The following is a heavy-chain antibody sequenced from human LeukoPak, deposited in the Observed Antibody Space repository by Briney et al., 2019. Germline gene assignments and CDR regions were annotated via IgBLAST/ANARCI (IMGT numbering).Heavy chain of an antibody. D-gene: IGHD2-8*01. CDR3: ARRPPSRGYCTNGVCYRRGGFDY. CDR1: GGSISSGDYY. Sequence: SETLSLTCTVSGGSISSGDYYWSWIRQPPGKGLEWIGYIYYSGSTYYNPSLKSRVTVSVDTSKNQFSLKLSSVTAADTAVYYCARRPPSRGYCTNGVCYRRGGFDYWGQGTLVTVSS. J-gene: IGHJ4*02. CDR2: IYYSGST. V-gene: IGHV4-30-4*01.